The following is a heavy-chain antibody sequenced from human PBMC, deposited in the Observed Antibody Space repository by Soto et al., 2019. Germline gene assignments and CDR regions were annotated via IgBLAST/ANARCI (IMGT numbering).Heavy chain of an antibody. CDR2: IYHSGST. D-gene: IGHD6-19*01. CDR3: ARLESIAVVV. CDR1: GYSISSGYY. V-gene: IGHV4-38-2*01. Sequence: SETLSLTCAVSGYSISSGYYWGWIRQPPGKGLEWIGSIYHSGSTYYNPSLKSRVTISVDTSKNQFSLKLSSVTAADTAVYYCARLESIAVVVWGQGTLVTVSS. J-gene: IGHJ4*02.